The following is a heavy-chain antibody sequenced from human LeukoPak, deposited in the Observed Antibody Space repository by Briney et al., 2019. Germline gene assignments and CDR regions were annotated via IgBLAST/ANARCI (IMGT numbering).Heavy chain of an antibody. CDR2: ISAYNGNT. Sequence: ASVKVSCKASGYTFTGYYMHWVRQAPGQGLEWMGWISAYNGNTNYAQKLQGRVTMTTDTSTSTAYMELRSLRSDDTAVYYCARSVAGHFDYWGQGTLVTVSS. D-gene: IGHD6-19*01. CDR3: ARSVAGHFDY. V-gene: IGHV1-18*04. CDR1: GYTFTGYY. J-gene: IGHJ4*02.